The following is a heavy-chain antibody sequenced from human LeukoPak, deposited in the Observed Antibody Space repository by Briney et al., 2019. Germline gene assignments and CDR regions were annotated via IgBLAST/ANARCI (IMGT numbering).Heavy chain of an antibody. D-gene: IGHD2-15*01. CDR1: GASINTGYY. CDR3: ARDDEVAAAAFGY. V-gene: IGHV4-31*03. CDR2: IYYSGST. J-gene: IGHJ4*02. Sequence: SGTLSLTCTVSGASINTGYYWTWIRPHPGKGLEWIGYIYYSGSTYYNPSLKSRVTISLDTSKNQFSLKLISVTAADTAVYFCARDDEVAAAAFGYWGQGTLVTVSS.